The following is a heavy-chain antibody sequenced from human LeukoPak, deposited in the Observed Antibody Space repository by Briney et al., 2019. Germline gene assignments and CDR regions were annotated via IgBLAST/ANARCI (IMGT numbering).Heavy chain of an antibody. CDR1: GFTVSSNY. Sequence: GGSLRLSCAASGFTVSSNYMSWVRQAPGEGLEWVSVIYSGGSTYYADSVKDRFTISRDNSKNTLYLQMNSLRAEDTAVYFCARLGVGFDWLRDYWGQGTLVTVSS. D-gene: IGHD3-9*01. CDR3: ARLGVGFDWLRDY. J-gene: IGHJ4*02. CDR2: IYSGGST. V-gene: IGHV3-66*01.